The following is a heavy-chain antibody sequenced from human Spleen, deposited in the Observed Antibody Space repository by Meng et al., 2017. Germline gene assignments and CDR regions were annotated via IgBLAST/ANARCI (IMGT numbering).Heavy chain of an antibody. Sequence: QVQLQESGPGLVKPSQTLSLTCTVSGDSISSGDYYWSWIRQPPGKGLEWIGSVYYSGATYYNPSLKSRVTISVDTSKNQFSLRLSSVTAADTAVYYCARRVHDGRHYHYFDYWGQGALVTVSS. J-gene: IGHJ4*02. CDR1: GDSISSGDYY. CDR2: VYYSGAT. CDR3: ARRVHDGRHYHYFDY. V-gene: IGHV4-39*01. D-gene: IGHD3-16*01.